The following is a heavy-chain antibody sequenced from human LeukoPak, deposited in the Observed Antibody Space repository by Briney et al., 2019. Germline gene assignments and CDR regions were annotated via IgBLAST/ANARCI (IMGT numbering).Heavy chain of an antibody. J-gene: IGHJ3*02. Sequence: ASVNVSCKASGYTFTSHGISWVRQAPGQGLEWMGWISAYSGNTNFAQKLQGRVTMTTDTSTSTAYMELRSLRSDDTAVYYCAREQGMVVADAFDIWGQGTMVTVSS. CDR3: AREQGMVVADAFDI. CDR2: ISAYSGNT. CDR1: GYTFTSHG. D-gene: IGHD2-15*01. V-gene: IGHV1-18*01.